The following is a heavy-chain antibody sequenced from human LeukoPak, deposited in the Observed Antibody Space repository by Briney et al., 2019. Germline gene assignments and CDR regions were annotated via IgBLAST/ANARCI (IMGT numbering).Heavy chain of an antibody. CDR1: GGTFSSYA. Sequence: SVKVSCKASGGTFSSYAISWVRQAPGQGLEWMGRIIPMLGIANYAQKFQSRVTITADKSTSTAYMEVSSLRSEDTAVYYCASDYLNRDAFDIWGQGTMVTVSS. D-gene: IGHD2/OR15-2a*01. CDR3: ASDYLNRDAFDI. J-gene: IGHJ3*02. V-gene: IGHV1-69*04. CDR2: IIPMLGIA.